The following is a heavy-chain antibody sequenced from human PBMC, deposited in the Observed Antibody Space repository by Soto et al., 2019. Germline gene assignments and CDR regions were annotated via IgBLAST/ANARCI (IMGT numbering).Heavy chain of an antibody. J-gene: IGHJ4*02. Sequence: EVQLLESGGGLVQPGGSLRLSCAASGFTFTNYAMSWVRQAPGKGLEWVSGISGSGGSTDYADSVKGRFTISRDNSKNTMYLQMISLRAEDTAVYYCAKADSSCYYSISDSWGQGTLVTVSS. D-gene: IGHD3-22*01. CDR1: GFTFTNYA. V-gene: IGHV3-23*01. CDR2: ISGSGGST. CDR3: AKADSSCYYSISDS.